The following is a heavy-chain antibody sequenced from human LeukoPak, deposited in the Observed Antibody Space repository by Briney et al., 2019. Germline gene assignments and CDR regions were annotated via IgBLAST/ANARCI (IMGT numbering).Heavy chain of an antibody. Sequence: PSQTLSLTCTVSGASITSDNCYWTWIRRPARKGLELIGRIYTSGSTNYNPSLKSRVTLSLDPSKNQFSLKLTSVSAADTAVYYCARGRRFTYGLFEYWGQGTLVTVSS. CDR2: IYTSGST. CDR3: ARGRRFTYGLFEY. CDR1: GASITSDNCY. J-gene: IGHJ4*02. V-gene: IGHV4-61*02. D-gene: IGHD5-18*01.